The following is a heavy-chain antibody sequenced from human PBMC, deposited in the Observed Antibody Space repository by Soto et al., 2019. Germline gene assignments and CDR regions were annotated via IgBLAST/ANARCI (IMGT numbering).Heavy chain of an antibody. J-gene: IGHJ4*02. D-gene: IGHD4-17*01. Sequence: QVQLQESGPGLVKPSETLSLTCTVSGGSIRDYFWTWIRQPPGQGLEWIGYIYYSWRTNYNPSLKSRVSISVDTSKNHFSLQLRSVTAADTAVYYCARVGGDDFGDAGGFDYWGQGTLVTVSS. CDR2: IYYSWRT. V-gene: IGHV4-59*01. CDR3: ARVGGDDFGDAGGFDY. CDR1: GGSIRDYF.